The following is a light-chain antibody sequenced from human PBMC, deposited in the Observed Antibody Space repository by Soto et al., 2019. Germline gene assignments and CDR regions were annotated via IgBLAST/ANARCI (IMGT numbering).Light chain of an antibody. CDR1: SSDVGGYNY. V-gene: IGLV2-8*01. J-gene: IGLJ3*02. CDR2: EVT. Sequence: QSALTQPPSASGSPGQSVAISCTGTSSDVGGYNYVSWYQQYPGKAPKLMVYEVTKRPSGVPDRFSGSKSGNTASLTVSGLQAEDEADYYCSSYAGSNNYVLFGGGTNVTVL. CDR3: SSYAGSNNYVL.